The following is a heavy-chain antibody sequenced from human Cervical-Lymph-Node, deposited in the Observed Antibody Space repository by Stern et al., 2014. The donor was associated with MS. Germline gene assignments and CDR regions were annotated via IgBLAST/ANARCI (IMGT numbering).Heavy chain of an antibody. CDR1: GFTFSSYG. D-gene: IGHD1-26*01. V-gene: IGHV3-33*01. J-gene: IGHJ6*02. CDR3: ARDCKLRYYYYGMDV. CDR2: IWYDGSNK. Sequence: VQLVESGGGVVQPGRSLRLSCAASGFTFSSYGMHWVRQAPGKGLEWVAVIWYDGSNKYHADSVKGRFTISRDNSKNTLYLQMNSLRAEDTAVYYCARDCKLRYYYYGMDVWGQGTTVTVSS.